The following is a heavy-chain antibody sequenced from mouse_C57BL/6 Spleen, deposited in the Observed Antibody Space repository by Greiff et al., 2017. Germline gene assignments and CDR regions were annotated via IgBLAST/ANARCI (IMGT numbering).Heavy chain of an antibody. D-gene: IGHD1-2*01. CDR1: GFTFSNYW. CDR2: IRLKSDNYAT. J-gene: IGHJ4*01. CDR3: TALNYYAMDY. V-gene: IGHV6-3*01. Sequence: DVTLVESGGGLVQPGGSMKLSCVASGFTFSNYWMNWVRQSPEKGLEWVAQIRLKSDNYATHYAESVKGRFTISRDDSKSSVYLQMNNLRAEDTGIYYCTALNYYAMDYWGQGTSVTVSS.